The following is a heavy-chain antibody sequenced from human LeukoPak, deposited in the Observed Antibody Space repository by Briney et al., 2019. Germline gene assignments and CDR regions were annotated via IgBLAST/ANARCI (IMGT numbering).Heavy chain of an antibody. J-gene: IGHJ4*02. Sequence: ASVTVSCTVSGYTLTELSMHWVRQAPGKGLEWMGGIDPEDGETIYAQKFQGRVTMTEDTSTDTAYMELSSLRSEDTAVYYCATYARYCSSTSCSDRVGVYDYWGQGTLVTVSS. CDR1: GYTLTELS. V-gene: IGHV1-24*01. CDR2: IDPEDGET. D-gene: IGHD2-2*01. CDR3: ATYARYCSSTSCSDRVGVYDY.